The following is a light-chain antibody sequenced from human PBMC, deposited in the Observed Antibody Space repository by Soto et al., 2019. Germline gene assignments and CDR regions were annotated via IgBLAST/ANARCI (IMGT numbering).Light chain of an antibody. CDR1: SGHSTYI. CDR3: ETWYSNTHKV. Sequence: QSVLTQSSSASASLGSSVKLTCILSSGHSTYIIAWHQQQPGKAPRFLMTLDRSGSYNRGSGVPDRFSGSSSGADRYLTISHLQVEDEGDYYCETWYSNTHKVFGGGTKLTVL. V-gene: IGLV4-60*02. CDR2: LDRSGSY. J-gene: IGLJ3*02.